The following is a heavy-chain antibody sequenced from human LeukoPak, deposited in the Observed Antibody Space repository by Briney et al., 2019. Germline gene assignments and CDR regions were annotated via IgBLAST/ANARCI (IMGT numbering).Heavy chain of an antibody. Sequence: GGSLRLSCAASGFTFSSYSMNWVRQAPGKGLEWVSYISSSTSTIYYADSVKGRFTISRDNAKNSLYLQMNSLRAEDTAVYYCARITKHIVVVTAIDYWGQGTLVTVSS. CDR2: ISSSTSTI. D-gene: IGHD2-21*02. V-gene: IGHV3-48*04. CDR3: ARITKHIVVVTAIDY. J-gene: IGHJ4*02. CDR1: GFTFSSYS.